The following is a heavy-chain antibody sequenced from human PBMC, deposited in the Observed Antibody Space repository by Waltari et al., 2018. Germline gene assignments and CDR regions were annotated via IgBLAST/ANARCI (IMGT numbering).Heavy chain of an antibody. V-gene: IGHV4-39*07. Sequence: QLQLQESGPGLVKPSATLSLTCTVSGGSISSSSYSWGWLHQPPGKGVEGIGGSDYSGCTYHNPSRKSRVTVAVDTSKNQFSLKLSSVAAADTAVYYCARDRVGSGWFDPWGQGTLVTVSS. CDR1: GGSISSSSYS. CDR3: ARDRVGSGWFDP. CDR2: SDYSGCT. J-gene: IGHJ5*02. D-gene: IGHD3-10*01.